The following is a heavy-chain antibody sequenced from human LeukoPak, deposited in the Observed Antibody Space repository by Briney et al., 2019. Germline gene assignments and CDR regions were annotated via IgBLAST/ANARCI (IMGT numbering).Heavy chain of an antibody. D-gene: IGHD3-10*01. V-gene: IGHV4-4*09. CDR1: GGSISSYY. CDR2: IYTSGST. J-gene: IGHJ3*02. Sequence: PSETLSLTCTASGGSISSYYWSWIRQPPGKGLEWIGYIYTSGSTNYNPSLKSRVTISVDTSKNQFSLKLSSVTAADAAVYYCARPLGAVSGSYLDAFDIWGQGTMVTVSS. CDR3: ARPLGAVSGSYLDAFDI.